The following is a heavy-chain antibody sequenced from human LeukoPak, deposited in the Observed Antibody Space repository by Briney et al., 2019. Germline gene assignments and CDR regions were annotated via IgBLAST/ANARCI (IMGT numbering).Heavy chain of an antibody. J-gene: IGHJ6*03. CDR3: ARDQYYYGSGSLYMDV. CDR2: IHTSGST. CDR1: GVSISSYY. Sequence: SETLSLTCTVSGVSISSYYWSWIRQPAGKGLEWIGRIHTSGSTKYNPSLKSRVTMSVDTSKNQFSLKLSSVTAADTAVHYCARDQYYYGSGSLYMDVWSKGTTVTISS. D-gene: IGHD3-10*01. V-gene: IGHV4-4*07.